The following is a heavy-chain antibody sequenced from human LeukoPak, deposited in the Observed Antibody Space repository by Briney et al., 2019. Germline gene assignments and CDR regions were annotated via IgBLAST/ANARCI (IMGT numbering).Heavy chain of an antibody. CDR1: GGSVNSGAYY. J-gene: IGHJ4*02. CDR2: IFFTGRT. D-gene: IGHD3-10*01. Sequence: PSETLSLTCTVSGGSVNSGAYYWSWIRQCPGKGLEWIGQIFFTGRTDYNPSLKSRLSISIDTSKNQFSMELSSVTVADTATYYCARYRASGMDFWGQGTLVTVSS. V-gene: IGHV4-31*03. CDR3: ARYRASGMDF.